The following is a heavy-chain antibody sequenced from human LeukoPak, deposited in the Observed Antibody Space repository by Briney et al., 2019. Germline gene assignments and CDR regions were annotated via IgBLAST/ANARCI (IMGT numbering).Heavy chain of an antibody. Sequence: GGSLRLSCAASGFTFSSYGMHWVRQAPGKGLEWVAVIWYDGSNKYYADSVKGRFTISRDNSKNTLYLQMNSLRAEDTAVYYCAKVAVGKQHRQFDYWGQGTLVTVSS. CDR2: IWYDGSNK. CDR3: AKVAVGKQHRQFDY. D-gene: IGHD6-13*01. J-gene: IGHJ4*02. CDR1: GFTFSSYG. V-gene: IGHV3-33*06.